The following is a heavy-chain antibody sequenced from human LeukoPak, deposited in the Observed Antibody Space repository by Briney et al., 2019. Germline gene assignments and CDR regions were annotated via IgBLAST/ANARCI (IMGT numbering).Heavy chain of an antibody. Sequence: GGSLRLSCAAPGFTFSSYAMSWVRQAPGKGLEWVSAISGSGGSTYYADSVKGRFTISRDNSKNTLYLQMNSLRAEDTAVYYCAKDFAVTGYDILTGYYEGEGYFDYWGQGTLVTVSS. CDR3: AKDFAVTGYDILTGYYEGEGYFDY. CDR2: ISGSGGST. J-gene: IGHJ4*02. D-gene: IGHD3-9*01. V-gene: IGHV3-23*01. CDR1: GFTFSSYA.